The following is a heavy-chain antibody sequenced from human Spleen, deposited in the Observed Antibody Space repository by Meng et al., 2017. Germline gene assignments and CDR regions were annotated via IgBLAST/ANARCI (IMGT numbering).Heavy chain of an antibody. CDR3: ARDAYYYDTAGYFSSDS. Sequence: GSLRLSCTVSGDSISNYYWSWIRQSAGKGLEWIGRIYSGGDTYYNPSLMSRVTMSVDTSKKQFSLKLRSVTAADTAVYYCARDAYYYDTAGYFSSDSWGQGTLVTVSS. D-gene: IGHD3-22*01. J-gene: IGHJ4*02. CDR2: IYSGGDT. CDR1: GDSISNYY. V-gene: IGHV4-4*07.